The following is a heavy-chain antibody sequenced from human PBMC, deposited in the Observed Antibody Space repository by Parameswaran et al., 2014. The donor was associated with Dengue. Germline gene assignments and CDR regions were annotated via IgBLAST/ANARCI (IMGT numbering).Heavy chain of an antibody. J-gene: IGHJ4*02. D-gene: IGHD3-22*01. CDR3: ARANYDSSGYTYDY. V-gene: IGHV4-4*07. Sequence: AISSARWIRQPPGKGLEWIGRIYTSGSTNYNPSLKSRVTMSVDTSKNQFSLKLSSVTAADTAVYYCARANYDSSGYTYDYWGQGTLVTVSS. CDR2: IYTSGST. CDR1: AISSA.